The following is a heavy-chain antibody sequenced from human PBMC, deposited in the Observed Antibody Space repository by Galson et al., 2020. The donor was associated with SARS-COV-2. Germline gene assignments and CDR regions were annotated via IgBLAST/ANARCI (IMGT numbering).Heavy chain of an antibody. J-gene: IGHJ6*02. CDR1: GFTFSRYG. CDR2: IWYDGSNK. V-gene: IGHV3-33*06. D-gene: IGHD1-26*01. CDR3: AKDWSQWERPSGYGMDV. Sequence: GGSLRLSSAASGFTFSRYGMHWVRQAPGKGLEWVAVIWYDGSNKYYADSVKGRFTISRDNSKNTLYLQMNRLRAEDTAVYYCAKDWSQWERPSGYGMDVWGQGTTVTVSS.